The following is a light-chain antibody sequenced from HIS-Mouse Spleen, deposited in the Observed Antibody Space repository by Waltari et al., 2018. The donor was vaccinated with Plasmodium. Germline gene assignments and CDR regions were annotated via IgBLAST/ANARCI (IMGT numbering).Light chain of an antibody. CDR3: QQFNSYPLT. CDR1: QGISSA. Sequence: AIQLTQHPSSLSASVGDRVTNPCRASQGISSALAWYQQKPGKAPKLLIYDASSLESGFPSRFSGSGSGTDFTLTISSLQPEDFATYYCQQFNSYPLTFGGGTKVEIK. J-gene: IGKJ4*01. V-gene: IGKV1-13*02. CDR2: DAS.